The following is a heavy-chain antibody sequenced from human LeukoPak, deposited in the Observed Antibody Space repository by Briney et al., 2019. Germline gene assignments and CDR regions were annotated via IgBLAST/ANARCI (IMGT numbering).Heavy chain of an antibody. D-gene: IGHD6-19*01. Sequence: PSETLSLTCKVSGGSIGSSGFYWGWIRQPPGKGLEWIGSIYYPESTHYNPSLESRVTISVDTSKYQVSLTLSSVTATDTAVYYCVRHVSSGWDYYNGLDVWGQGTTVNGSS. J-gene: IGHJ6*02. CDR2: IYYPEST. CDR3: VRHVSSGWDYYNGLDV. CDR1: GGSIGSSGFY. V-gene: IGHV4-39*01.